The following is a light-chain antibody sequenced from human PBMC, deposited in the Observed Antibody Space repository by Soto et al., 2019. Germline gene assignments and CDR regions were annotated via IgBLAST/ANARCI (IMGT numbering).Light chain of an antibody. V-gene: IGKV3-15*01. Sequence: ILMTQSPDTLSVSPGERATLACRASQSIAEKVVWYQQKSGQAPRLLIYGASTMAGGVPARFSGSGSGTEFTLTISSLQSADIAVYFCQQYDNWPQTFGQGTKVEIK. CDR2: GAS. CDR3: QQYDNWPQT. CDR1: QSIAEK. J-gene: IGKJ1*01.